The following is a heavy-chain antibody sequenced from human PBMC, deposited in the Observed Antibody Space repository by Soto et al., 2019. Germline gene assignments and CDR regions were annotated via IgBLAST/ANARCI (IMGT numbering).Heavy chain of an antibody. Sequence: SETLSLTCAVYCRSFRGYYWIWIRQPPGKGLEWIGEINHSGSTNYNPSLKSRVTISVDTSKNQFSLKLSSVTAADTAVYYCARVRVWGGRGMDVWGKGTTVTVSS. CDR3: ARVRVWGGRGMDV. D-gene: IGHD3-16*01. J-gene: IGHJ6*04. CDR1: CRSFRGYY. CDR2: INHSGST. V-gene: IGHV4-34*01.